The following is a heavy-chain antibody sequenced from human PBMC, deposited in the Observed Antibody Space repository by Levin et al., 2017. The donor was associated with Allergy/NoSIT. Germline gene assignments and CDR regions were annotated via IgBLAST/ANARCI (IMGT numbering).Heavy chain of an antibody. V-gene: IGHV4-39*01. D-gene: IGHD2-21*01. CDR1: GGSISSSSYY. J-gene: IGHJ5*02. CDR2: IYYSGST. Sequence: SETLSLTCTVSGGSISSSSYYWGWIRQPPGTGLEWIGSIYYSGSTYYNPSLKSRVTISVDTSKNQFSLKLSSVTAADTAVYYCARCGRNWFDPWGQGTLVTVSS. CDR3: ARCGRNWFDP.